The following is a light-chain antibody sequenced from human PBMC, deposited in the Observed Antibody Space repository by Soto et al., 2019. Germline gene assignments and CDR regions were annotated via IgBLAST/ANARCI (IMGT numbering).Light chain of an antibody. V-gene: IGKV1-39*01. CDR2: AAS. J-gene: IGKJ2*01. Sequence: DILMTQSPSSLSASVGDRVTITCRASQSISSYLNWYQQKPGKAPKVLIYAASSLQSGVPSRFSGSGSGTDFTLTISSLQPEDFATYYCQQSYSTPYTFGQGTKLEIK. CDR3: QQSYSTPYT. CDR1: QSISSY.